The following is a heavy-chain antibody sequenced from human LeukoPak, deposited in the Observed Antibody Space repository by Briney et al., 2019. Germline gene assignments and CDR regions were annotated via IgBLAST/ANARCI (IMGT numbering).Heavy chain of an antibody. D-gene: IGHD6-13*01. V-gene: IGHV3-21*01. CDR1: GFTFSSYS. Sequence: GGSLRLSCAASGFTFSSYSMNWVRQAPGKGLEWVSSISSSSSYIYYADSVKGRFTISRDNAKNSLYQQMNSLRAEDTAVYYCARDRWAAGKLIVTGANWFDPWGQGTLVTVSS. CDR3: ARDRWAAGKLIVTGANWFDP. J-gene: IGHJ5*02. CDR2: ISSSSSYI.